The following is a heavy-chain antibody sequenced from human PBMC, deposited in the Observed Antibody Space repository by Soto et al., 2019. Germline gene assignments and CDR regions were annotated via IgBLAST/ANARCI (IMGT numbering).Heavy chain of an antibody. V-gene: IGHV1-46*01. CDR3: ARGGRRGPCSGGSCHHGSFDY. Sequence: GASVKVSCKASGYTFTSYDMHWVRQAPGQGLEWMGIINPSGGSTSYAQKFQGRVTMTRDTSTSTVYMELSSLRSEDTAVYYCARGGRRGPCSGGSCHHGSFDYWGQGTLVTVSS. CDR2: INPSGGST. J-gene: IGHJ4*02. CDR1: GYTFTSYD. D-gene: IGHD2-15*01.